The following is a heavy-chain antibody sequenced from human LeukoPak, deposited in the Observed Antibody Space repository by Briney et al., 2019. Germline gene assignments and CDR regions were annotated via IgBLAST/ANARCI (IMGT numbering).Heavy chain of an antibody. CDR2: IYTSGST. Sequence: PSETLSLTCTVSGGSISSYYWSWIRQPAGKGLEWIGRIYTSGSTNYNPSLKSRVTMSVDTSKNEFSLKLSSVTDADTAVYYCARNTEYYYDSSGYYGDNWFDPWGQGTLVTVSS. V-gene: IGHV4-4*07. CDR3: ARNTEYYYDSSGYYGDNWFDP. D-gene: IGHD3-22*01. J-gene: IGHJ5*02. CDR1: GGSISSYY.